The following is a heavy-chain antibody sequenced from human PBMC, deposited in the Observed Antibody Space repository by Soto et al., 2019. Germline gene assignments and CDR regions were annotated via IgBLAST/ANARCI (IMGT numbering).Heavy chain of an antibody. CDR2: IIPIFGTA. D-gene: IGHD6-13*01. CDR3: ARGSYSSSWPPSQH. J-gene: IGHJ1*01. V-gene: IGHV1-69*13. CDR1: GGTFSSYA. Sequence: LVKVSCKASGGTFSSYAISWVRQAPGQGLEWMGGIIPIFGTANYARKFQGRVTITADESTSTAYMELSSLRSEDTAVYYCARGSYSSSWPPSQHWGQGTLVPVSS.